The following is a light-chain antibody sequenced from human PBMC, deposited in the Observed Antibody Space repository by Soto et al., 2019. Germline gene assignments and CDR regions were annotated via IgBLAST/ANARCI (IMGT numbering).Light chain of an antibody. V-gene: IGLV3-21*02. CDR2: DDS. CDR3: QVWDSSSDHVV. J-gene: IGLJ2*01. Sequence: SCELTQPPSVSVAPGQTARITCGGNNIGSKSVHWYQQKPGQAPVLVVYDDSDRPSGIPERFSGSNSGNTATLTISWVEAGDEADYYCQVWDSSSDHVVFGGGTKLTVL. CDR1: NIGSKS.